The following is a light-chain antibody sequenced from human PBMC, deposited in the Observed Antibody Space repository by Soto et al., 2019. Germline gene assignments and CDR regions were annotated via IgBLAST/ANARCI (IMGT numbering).Light chain of an antibody. V-gene: IGLV1-40*01. CDR1: SSNIGAGYD. CDR2: GNT. Sequence: QSVLTQPPSVSGAPGQRVTISCTGSSSNIGAGYDVHWYQQHPGTAPKLLIYGNTNRPSGVPDRFSGSKSDTSASLAITGLQAEDEADYYCQSYDSSLGGSGVFGTGTKLTVL. CDR3: QSYDSSLGGSGV. J-gene: IGLJ1*01.